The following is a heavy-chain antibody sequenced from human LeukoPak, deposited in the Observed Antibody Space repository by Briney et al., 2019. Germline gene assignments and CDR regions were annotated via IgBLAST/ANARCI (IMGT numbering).Heavy chain of an antibody. CDR1: GGSISSYY. Sequence: SETLSLTCTVSGGSISSYYWSWIRQPAGKGLEWIGRIYTSGSTNYNPSLKSRVTMSVDTSKNQFSLKLSSVTAADTAVYYCARETTVTTNDAFDIWGQGTMVTVSS. V-gene: IGHV4-4*07. D-gene: IGHD4-17*01. J-gene: IGHJ3*02. CDR2: IYTSGST. CDR3: ARETTVTTNDAFDI.